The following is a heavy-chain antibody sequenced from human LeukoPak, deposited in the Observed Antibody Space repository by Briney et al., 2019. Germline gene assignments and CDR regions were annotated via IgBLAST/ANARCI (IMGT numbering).Heavy chain of an antibody. CDR3: ARGFPERGDYVSHYFDY. J-gene: IGHJ4*02. Sequence: GASVKVSCKAAGGTFSSYAISWVRQAPGQGLEWMGRIIPILGIANYAQKFQGRVTITADKSTSTAYMELSSLRSEDTAVYYCARGFPERGDYVSHYFDYWGQGTLVTVSS. D-gene: IGHD4-17*01. V-gene: IGHV1-69*04. CDR2: IIPILGIA. CDR1: GGTFSSYA.